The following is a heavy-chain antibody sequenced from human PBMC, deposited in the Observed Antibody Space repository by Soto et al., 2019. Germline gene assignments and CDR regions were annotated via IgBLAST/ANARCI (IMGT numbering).Heavy chain of an antibody. CDR3: ARHQGPTSSENWFDP. Sequence: QVHLVQSGVEVKTPGASVKVSCQASGDTFFTYDISWVRQAPGQGLEWMGWISTYSGDTKYAQKFQGRVTMTTDTSTTTAYLELRSLRSADTAVYYCARHQGPTSSENWFDPWGQGTLVTVSS. CDR2: ISTYSGDT. J-gene: IGHJ5*02. CDR1: GDTFFTYD. V-gene: IGHV1-18*01.